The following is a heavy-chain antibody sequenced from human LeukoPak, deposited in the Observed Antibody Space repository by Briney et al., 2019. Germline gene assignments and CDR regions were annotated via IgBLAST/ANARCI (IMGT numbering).Heavy chain of an antibody. V-gene: IGHV4-59*01. J-gene: IGHJ4*02. CDR3: ARGGSGSYLPPSFDY. D-gene: IGHD3-10*01. Sequence: SETLSLTCTVSGGSISSYYWSWIRQPLGKGLEWIGYIYYSGSTNYNPSLKSRVTISVDTSKNQFSLKLSSVTAADTAVYYCARGGSGSYLPPSFDYWGQGTLVTVSS. CDR1: GGSISSYY. CDR2: IYYSGST.